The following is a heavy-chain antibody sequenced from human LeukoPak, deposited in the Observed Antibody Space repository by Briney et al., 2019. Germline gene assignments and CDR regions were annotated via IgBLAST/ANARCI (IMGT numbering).Heavy chain of an antibody. D-gene: IGHD2-21*01. J-gene: IGHJ3*02. V-gene: IGHV3-11*01. CDR3: ARDGDHIAYCGGECYSGAFDI. CDR2: ISSSGSTI. Sequence: GGSLRLSCAASGFTFSDYYMSWIRQAPGKGLEWVSYISSSGSTIYYAGSVKDQFNNSRDKHKNSLYLQMNNLKADDTAVYYRARDGDHIAYCGGECYSGAFDIWGQGTMVTVSS. CDR1: GFTFSDYY.